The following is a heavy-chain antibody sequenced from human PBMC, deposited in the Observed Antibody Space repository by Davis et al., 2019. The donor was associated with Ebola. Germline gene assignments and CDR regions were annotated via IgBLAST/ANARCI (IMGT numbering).Heavy chain of an antibody. CDR3: ARDWDDYGDYVSLLDY. D-gene: IGHD4-17*01. CDR2: ISYDGSNK. CDR1: GFTFSSYA. V-gene: IGHV3-30-3*01. J-gene: IGHJ4*02. Sequence: PGGSLRLSCAASGFTFSSYAMHWVRQAPGKGLEWVAVISYDGSNKYYADSVKGRFTISRDNSKNTLYLQMNSLRAEDTAVYYCARDWDDYGDYVSLLDYWGQGTLVTVSS.